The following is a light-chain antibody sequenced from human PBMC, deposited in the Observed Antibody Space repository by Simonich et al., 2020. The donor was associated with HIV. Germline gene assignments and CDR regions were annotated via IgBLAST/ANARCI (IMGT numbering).Light chain of an antibody. CDR1: QSLLHSDGKTY. Sequence: DIVMTQTPLSLSVTHGQPASISCKSSQSLLHSDGKTYLYWYLQKPGQSPQLLIYEGSNRFSGVPDRFSGNGSGTDFTLRISRVEAEDVGVYYCMQGIQLPPITFGQGTRLEIK. CDR3: MQGIQLPPIT. J-gene: IGKJ5*01. V-gene: IGKV2D-29*02. CDR2: EGS.